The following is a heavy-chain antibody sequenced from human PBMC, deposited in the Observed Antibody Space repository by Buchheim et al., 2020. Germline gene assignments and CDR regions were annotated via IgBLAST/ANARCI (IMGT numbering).Heavy chain of an antibody. V-gene: IGHV4-39*07. CDR1: GGSISSSSYY. J-gene: IGHJ6*02. D-gene: IGHD2-15*01. CDR3: ARDTLVVVAESVGMDV. CDR2: IYYSGST. Sequence: QLQLQESGPGLVKPSETLSLTCTVSGGSISSSSYYWGWIRQPPGKGLEWIGSIYYSGSTYYNPSLKSRVTISVDTSKNQFSLTLSSVTAADTAVYYCARDTLVVVAESVGMDVWGQGTT.